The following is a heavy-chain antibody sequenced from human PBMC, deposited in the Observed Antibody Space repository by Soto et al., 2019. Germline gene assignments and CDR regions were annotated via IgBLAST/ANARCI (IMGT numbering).Heavy chain of an antibody. Sequence: GGSLRLSCAASGFTFSSYSMNWVRQAPGKGLEWVSYISSSSSTRYHGDSVEGRFTISRDNAKNSLYLQMDSLRAEDTAVYYCARDRLPHYYDSSGYYRRTVSFDYWGQGTLVTVSS. CDR2: ISSSSSTR. CDR1: GFTFSSYS. D-gene: IGHD3-22*01. CDR3: ARDRLPHYYDSSGYYRRTVSFDY. V-gene: IGHV3-48*01. J-gene: IGHJ4*02.